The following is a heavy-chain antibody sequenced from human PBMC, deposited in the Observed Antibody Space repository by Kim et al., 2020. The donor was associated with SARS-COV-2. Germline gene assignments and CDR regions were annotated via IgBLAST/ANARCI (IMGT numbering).Heavy chain of an antibody. V-gene: IGHV4-39*01. Sequence: SETLSLTCTVSGDSINSSSYYWGWSRQPPGEGLEWIGNIYSTGNAYYNPSLKGRVSISVDTSKNQFSLKLSSVTAADTAVYYCAGVLPGTVHFWGQGTLVTVSS. CDR2: IYSTGNA. J-gene: IGHJ4*02. D-gene: IGHD1-7*01. CDR3: AGVLPGTVHF. CDR1: GDSINSSSYY.